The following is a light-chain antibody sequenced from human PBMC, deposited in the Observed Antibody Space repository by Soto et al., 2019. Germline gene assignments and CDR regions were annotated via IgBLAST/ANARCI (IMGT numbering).Light chain of an antibody. CDR1: TSDVGDYNY. CDR3: SSYTSSSTLYV. V-gene: IGLV2-14*01. J-gene: IGLJ1*01. CDR2: EVS. Sequence: QSALTQPASVSGSPGQSITISCTGTTSDVGDYNYVSWYQQHPGKVPKVLIYEVSNRPSGVSYRFSGSKSGNTASLTISGLQAEDEASYYCSSYTSSSTLYVFGTGTKLTVL.